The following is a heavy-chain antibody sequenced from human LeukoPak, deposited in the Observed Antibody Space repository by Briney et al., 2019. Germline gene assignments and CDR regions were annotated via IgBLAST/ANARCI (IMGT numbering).Heavy chain of an antibody. D-gene: IGHD4-4*01. CDR3: ARGFSKRNYYYGMDV. Sequence: PSETLSLTCAVYGGSFSGYYWSWIRQPPGKGLEWIGKINHSGSTNYNPSLKSRVTISVDTSKNQFSLKLSSVTTADTAVYYCARGFSKRNYYYGMDVWGQGTTVTVSS. J-gene: IGHJ6*02. CDR1: GGSFSGYY. V-gene: IGHV4-34*01. CDR2: INHSGST.